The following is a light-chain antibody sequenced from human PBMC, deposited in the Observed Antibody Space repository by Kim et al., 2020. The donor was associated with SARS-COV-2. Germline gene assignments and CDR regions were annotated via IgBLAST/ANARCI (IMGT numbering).Light chain of an antibody. CDR3: QSDDGANRV. CDR2: EIN. J-gene: IGLJ3*02. CDR1: SGNMASHY. V-gene: IGLV6-57*01. Sequence: GKTVTIACNRSSGNMASHYVQWFQQRPGSSPTIVIFEINQRPSGVPDRFSGSIDSSSNSAFLTISGLTTEDEADYFCQSDDGANRVFGGGTRLAVL.